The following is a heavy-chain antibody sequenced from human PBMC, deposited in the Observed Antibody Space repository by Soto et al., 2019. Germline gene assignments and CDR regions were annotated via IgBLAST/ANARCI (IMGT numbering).Heavy chain of an antibody. J-gene: IGHJ4*02. CDR3: ARLNSITTYYDYIWGSYRGWGY. D-gene: IGHD3-16*02. V-gene: IGHV1-8*01. CDR1: GYTFTSYD. Sequence: QVQLVQSGAEVKKPGASVKVSCKASGYTFTSYDINWVRQATGQGPEWMGWMNPNSGNTDYAQKFHGRVTMTRNTSISTAYMELSSLRSEDTAVYYCARLNSITTYYDYIWGSYRGWGYWGQGTLVTVSS. CDR2: MNPNSGNT.